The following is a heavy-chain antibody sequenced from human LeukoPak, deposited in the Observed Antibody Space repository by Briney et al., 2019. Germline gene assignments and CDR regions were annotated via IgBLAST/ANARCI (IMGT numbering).Heavy chain of an antibody. CDR2: INSDGSST. CDR3: ARDGGYCDVGGCRGFNWFDP. J-gene: IGHJ5*02. CDR1: GFTFSSYG. Sequence: GRSLRLSCAASGFTFSSYGMHWVRQAPGKGLVWVSRINSDGSSTSYADSVKGRFTISRDNAKNTLYLQMNSLRAEDTAVYYCARDGGYCDVGGCRGFNWFDPWGQGTLVTVSS. D-gene: IGHD2-15*01. V-gene: IGHV3-74*01.